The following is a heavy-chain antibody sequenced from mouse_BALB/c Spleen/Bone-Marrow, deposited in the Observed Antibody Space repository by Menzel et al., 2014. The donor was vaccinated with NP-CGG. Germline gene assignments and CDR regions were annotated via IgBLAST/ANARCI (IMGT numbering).Heavy chain of an antibody. V-gene: IGHV5-12-1*01. Sequence: EVKLMESGGGLVKPGGSLKLSCAASGFAFSSYDMSWVRQTPEKRLEWVAYISSGGGSTYYPDTVKGRFTISRDNAKNTLYPQMSSLKSEDTAMYYCAREVLRDYFDYWGQGTTLTVSS. CDR1: GFAFSSYD. D-gene: IGHD1-1*01. J-gene: IGHJ2*01. CDR2: ISSGGGST. CDR3: AREVLRDYFDY.